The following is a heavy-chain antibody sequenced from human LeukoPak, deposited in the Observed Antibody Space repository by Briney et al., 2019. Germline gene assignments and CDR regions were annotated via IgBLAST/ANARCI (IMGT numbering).Heavy chain of an antibody. CDR2: IYYSGST. CDR1: GGSISSYY. D-gene: IGHD3-22*01. Sequence: SETLSLTCTVSGGSISSYYWSWIRQPPGKGLEWIGYIYYSGSTNYNPSLKSRVTISVDTSKNQFSLKLSSVTAADTAVYYCARETYYYDSSGLGFFGAFDIWGQGTMVTVSS. V-gene: IGHV4-59*12. CDR3: ARETYYYDSSGLGFFGAFDI. J-gene: IGHJ3*02.